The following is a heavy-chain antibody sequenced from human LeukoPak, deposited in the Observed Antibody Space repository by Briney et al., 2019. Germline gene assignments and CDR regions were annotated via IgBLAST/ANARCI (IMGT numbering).Heavy chain of an antibody. CDR2: IYSGGST. V-gene: IGHV3-53*01. D-gene: IGHD6-19*01. CDR3: VGSGWYGYFDY. J-gene: IGHJ4*02. Sequence: GGSLRLSCAASEFAVSSNYMNWVRQAPGKGLEWVSIIYSGGSTYYADSVKGRFTISRDNSKNTLYLQMNSLRAEDTAVYYCVGSGWYGYFDYWGQGTLVTVSS. CDR1: EFAVSSNY.